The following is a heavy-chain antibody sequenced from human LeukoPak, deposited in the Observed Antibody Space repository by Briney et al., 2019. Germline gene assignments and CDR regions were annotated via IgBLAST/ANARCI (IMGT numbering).Heavy chain of an antibody. Sequence: PGRSLRLSCAASGFTFSTYWMSWVRQAPGKGLEWVANIKQDGSDKYYVDSVEGRFTISRDNAKNSLFLQMNSLRAEDTAVYYCAKEETGEIAVAGTSFEGFDPWGQGTLVTVSS. V-gene: IGHV3-7*04. CDR2: IKQDGSDK. CDR3: AKEETGEIAVAGTSFEGFDP. CDR1: GFTFSTYW. D-gene: IGHD6-19*01. J-gene: IGHJ5*02.